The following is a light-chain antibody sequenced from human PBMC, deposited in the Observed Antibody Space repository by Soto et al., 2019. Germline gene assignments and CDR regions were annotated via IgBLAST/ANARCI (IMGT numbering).Light chain of an antibody. CDR1: QSVGSW. V-gene: IGKV1-5*03. CDR3: QQYNTYST. CDR2: KAS. Sequence: DIQMTQSPSTLSASVGDRVTIPCRASQSVGSWLAWYQQEPGKAPELLIYKASSLQGGVPSRFSGSGSGTEFTLTISSLQPDDVATYYCQQYNTYSTFGQGTKVDIK. J-gene: IGKJ1*01.